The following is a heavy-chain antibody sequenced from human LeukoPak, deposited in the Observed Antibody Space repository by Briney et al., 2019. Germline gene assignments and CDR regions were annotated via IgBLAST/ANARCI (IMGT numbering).Heavy chain of an antibody. Sequence: PGGSLRLSCAASGFTFSNYAMSWVRQAPGKGLEWVSTISDSGGSTYFADFVKGRFTISRDNSKNTLYLQINSLRAEDTAIYYCITELRWEHGPGDFFYWGQGTLVTVSS. CDR1: GFTFSNYA. V-gene: IGHV3-23*01. D-gene: IGHD1-26*01. CDR3: ITELRWEHGPGDFFY. CDR2: ISDSGGST. J-gene: IGHJ4*02.